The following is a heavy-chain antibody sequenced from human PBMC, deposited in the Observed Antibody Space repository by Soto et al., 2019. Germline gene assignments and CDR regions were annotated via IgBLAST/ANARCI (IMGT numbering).Heavy chain of an antibody. V-gene: IGHV4-38-2*01. Sequence: SETLSLTCAVFGYPISSGYYWGWIRQSPGKGLEWIGSLYHSGSTYYNPSLKSRVTISVDSSKNQFSLRLTSVTAADTAVYYCARNSYYDFWSGYHRGFDLWGQGTVVTVSS. CDR3: ARNSYYDFWSGYHRGFDL. J-gene: IGHJ4*02. D-gene: IGHD3-3*01. CDR2: LYHSGST. CDR1: GYPISSGYY.